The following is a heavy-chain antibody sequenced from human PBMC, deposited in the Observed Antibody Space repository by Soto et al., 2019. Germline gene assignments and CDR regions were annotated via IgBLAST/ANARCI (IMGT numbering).Heavy chain of an antibody. CDR2: INSVGSSA. CDR1: GFTFSNYW. V-gene: IGHV3-74*01. D-gene: IGHD3-22*01. J-gene: IGHJ4*01. Sequence: GSLRRSCAASGFTFSNYWMQWVRQAPGKGLVWVSRINSVGSSANYADSVKGRFTISRDNAKNTLYLQMNSLRAEDTAVYYCARESGYDDRSGDLDYWGHGCLVTVFS. CDR3: ARESGYDDRSGDLDY.